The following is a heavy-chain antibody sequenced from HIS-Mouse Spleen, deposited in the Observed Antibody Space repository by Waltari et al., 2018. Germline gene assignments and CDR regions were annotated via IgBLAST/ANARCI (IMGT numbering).Heavy chain of an antibody. CDR3: ARDQLGGFDY. CDR1: GYPFPGYY. J-gene: IGHJ4*02. D-gene: IGHD7-27*01. V-gene: IGHV1-2*02. CDR2: AEPNRGGT. Sequence: QVQLVQSGAEVKKPGASVKVSCKASGYPFPGYYMPWVGQAPGQGLEWVGGAEPNRGGTNSAQKFQGRVTMTRDTSISTAYMELGRLRSDETAVYYCARDQLGGFDYWGQGTLVTVSS.